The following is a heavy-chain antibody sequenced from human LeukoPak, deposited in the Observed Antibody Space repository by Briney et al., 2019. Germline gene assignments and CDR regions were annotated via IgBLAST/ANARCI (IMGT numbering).Heavy chain of an antibody. V-gene: IGHV3-7*01. CDR1: GFTFSNYL. Sequence: GGSLRLSCTASGFTFSNYLMSWVRQAPGKGLEWVANIKQDGSETFYVDSVKGRFTISRDNAKNSLYLQMSSLRAEDTAVYYCASYRTVAKTNWFDSWGQGTLVTVSS. CDR3: ASYRTVAKTNWFDS. CDR2: IKQDGSET. D-gene: IGHD5-12*01. J-gene: IGHJ5*01.